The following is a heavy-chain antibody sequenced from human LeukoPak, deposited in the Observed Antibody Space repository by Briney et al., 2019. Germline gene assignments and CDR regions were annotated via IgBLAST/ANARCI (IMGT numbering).Heavy chain of an antibody. CDR2: NYYSGST. V-gene: IGHV4-31*03. J-gene: IGHJ6*02. D-gene: IGHD3-3*01. Sequence: SETLSLTCTVSGGSISNDGYYWSWIRQHPGKGLEWIGYNYYSGSTYYNPSLKSRVTISVDSSKNQFSLELSSVTAADTAVYYCPRQYDFWSGYKRYYYYAMDVWGQGTTVTVSS. CDR3: PRQYDFWSGYKRYYYYAMDV. CDR1: GGSISNDGYY.